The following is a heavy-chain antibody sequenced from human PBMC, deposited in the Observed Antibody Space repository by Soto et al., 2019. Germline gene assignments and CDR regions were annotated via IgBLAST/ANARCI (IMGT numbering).Heavy chain of an antibody. CDR1: GGSFSGYY. V-gene: IGHV4-34*01. J-gene: IGHJ5*02. CDR3: ATANWSHHYFDP. CDR2: INHSGSP. D-gene: IGHD1-1*01. Sequence: SETLSLTCAVYGGSFSGYYWSWLRQPPGKGLEWIGEINHSGSPNYNPSLKSRVTISVDTSKNRFSLKMTSVTAADTAVYYCATANWSHHYFDPWGQGTLVTVSS.